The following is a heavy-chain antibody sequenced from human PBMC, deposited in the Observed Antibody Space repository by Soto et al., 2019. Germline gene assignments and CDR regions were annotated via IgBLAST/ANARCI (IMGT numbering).Heavy chain of an antibody. J-gene: IGHJ4*02. CDR2: IYYSGST. CDR3: ARGGYGEGLFDY. CDR1: GGSISSGDYY. V-gene: IGHV4-30-4*01. Sequence: SETLSLTCTVSGGSISSGDYYWSWIRQPPGKGLEWIGYIYYSGSTYYNPSLKSRVTISVDTSKNQFSLKLSSVTAADTAVYYCARGGYGEGLFDYWGQGTLVTVS. D-gene: IGHD4-17*01.